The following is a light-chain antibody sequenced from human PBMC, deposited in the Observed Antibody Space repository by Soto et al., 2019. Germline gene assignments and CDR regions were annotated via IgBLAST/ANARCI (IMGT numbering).Light chain of an antibody. V-gene: IGLV2-14*01. Sequence: QSALTQPASVSGSPGQSITISCTGTSSDVGGYKYVSWYQLHPGKAPKLMIYEVSNRPSGISNRFSASKSGNTASLTISGLQAEDEADYYCLSYTSSTAYVFGTGTKVTVL. CDR1: SSDVGGYKY. J-gene: IGLJ1*01. CDR2: EVS. CDR3: LSYTSSTAYV.